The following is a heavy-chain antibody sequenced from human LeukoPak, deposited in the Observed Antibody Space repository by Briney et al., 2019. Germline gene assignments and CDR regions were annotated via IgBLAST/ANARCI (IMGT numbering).Heavy chain of an antibody. J-gene: IGHJ4*02. CDR1: GFTFSSYG. CDR2: ISYDGSNK. V-gene: IGHV3-30*18. CDR3: AKDTFDY. Sequence: PGRSLRLSCAASGFTFSSYGMHWVRQAPGKGLEWVAVISYDGSNKFYADSVKGRFTISRDNSKNTLSLQMNSLRGEDTAVYYCAKDTFDYWGQGTLVTVSS.